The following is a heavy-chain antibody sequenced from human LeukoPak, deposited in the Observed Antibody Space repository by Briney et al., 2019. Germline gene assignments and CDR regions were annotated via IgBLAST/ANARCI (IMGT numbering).Heavy chain of an antibody. CDR2: IYYSGST. J-gene: IGHJ5*02. CDR3: ARCLTYYYGSEYNWFDP. V-gene: IGHV4-31*02. Sequence: YWIGWVRQMPGKGLEWMGIIYYSGSTYYNPSLKSRVTISVDTSKNQFSLKLSSVTAADTAVYYCARCLTYYYGSEYNWFDPWGQGTLVTVSS. CDR1: Y. D-gene: IGHD3-10*01.